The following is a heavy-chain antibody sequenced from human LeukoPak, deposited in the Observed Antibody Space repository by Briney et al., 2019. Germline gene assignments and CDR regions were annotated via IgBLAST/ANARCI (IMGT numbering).Heavy chain of an antibody. D-gene: IGHD6-6*01. CDR3: AREYSSSSGDFDY. Sequence: SETLSLTCTVSGGSISSYYWGWIRQPPGKGLEWIGSIYYSGSTYYNPSLKSRVTISVDTSKNQFSLKLSSVTAADTAVYYCAREYSSSSGDFDYWGQGTLVTVSS. CDR2: IYYSGST. CDR1: GGSISSYY. J-gene: IGHJ4*02. V-gene: IGHV4-39*01.